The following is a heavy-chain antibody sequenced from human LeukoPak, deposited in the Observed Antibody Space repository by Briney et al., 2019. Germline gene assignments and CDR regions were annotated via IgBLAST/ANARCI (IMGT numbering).Heavy chain of an antibody. V-gene: IGHV3-23*01. CDR3: AKTPDYCTNGVCYTLHYFDY. CDR1: GFTFSNYA. J-gene: IGHJ4*02. CDR2: ISGGGDST. D-gene: IGHD2-8*01. Sequence: GGSLRLSCAASGFTFSNYAMTWVRQAPGKGLEWVSTISGGGDSTYYADSVRGRFTISRDDSKSTLYLQMNSLRAEDTAVYYCAKTPDYCTNGVCYTLHYFDYWGQGTLATVSS.